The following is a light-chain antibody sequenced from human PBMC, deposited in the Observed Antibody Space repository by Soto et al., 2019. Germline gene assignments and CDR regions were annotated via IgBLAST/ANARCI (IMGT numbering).Light chain of an antibody. V-gene: IGLV1-40*03. CDR2: GNI. Sequence: HSALTQPPSVSGAPGQRVTLSCIGSSSNIGADYDVPWYQQLPGTSPKLLIYGNINRPSGVPDRFSGSKSGASAALAITGLQAEYEALYYCQSYDNNLGFVFGTGTKLTVL. CDR3: QSYDNNLGFV. CDR1: SSNIGADYD. J-gene: IGLJ1*01.